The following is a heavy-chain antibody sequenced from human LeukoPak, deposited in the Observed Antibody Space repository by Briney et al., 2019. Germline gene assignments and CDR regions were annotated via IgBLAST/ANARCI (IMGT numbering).Heavy chain of an antibody. CDR2: ISYDGRNK. CDR3: AKGDSSSWQLDY. D-gene: IGHD6-13*01. Sequence: GESLRLSCAASRFTFSSYGMHWVRQAPGKGLEWVAVISYDGRNKNYADSVKGRFTISRDNSKNTLYLQMNSLRVEDTAVYYCAKGDSSSWQLDYWGQGTLVTVSS. J-gene: IGHJ4*02. V-gene: IGHV3-30*18. CDR1: RFTFSSYG.